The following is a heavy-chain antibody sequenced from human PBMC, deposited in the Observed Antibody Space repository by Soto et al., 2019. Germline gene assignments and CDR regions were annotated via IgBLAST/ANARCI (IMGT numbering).Heavy chain of an antibody. CDR2: MAYDGTNK. CDR3: ARDVEAGASHRQDPFDY. Sequence: QVQLVESGGGVVQPGRSLRLSCAASGFTFSYYAMHWVRQAPGKGLEWVAVMAYDGTNKYYADSVKGRFTISRDNSKNTLYLQMNSLKTDDTAVYYCARDVEAGASHRQDPFDYWGQGTLVTVSS. CDR1: GFTFSYYA. J-gene: IGHJ4*02. V-gene: IGHV3-30-3*01. D-gene: IGHD3-16*02.